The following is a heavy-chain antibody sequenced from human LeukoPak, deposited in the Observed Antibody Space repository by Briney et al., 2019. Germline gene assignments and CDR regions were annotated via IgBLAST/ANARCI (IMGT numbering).Heavy chain of an antibody. CDR2: INPNSGGT. J-gene: IGHJ4*02. D-gene: IGHD6-19*01. V-gene: IGHV1-2*02. Sequence: ASVKVSCKASGYTLTGYYMHWVRQAPGQGLEWMGWINPNSGGTNYAQKFQGRVTMTRDTSISTAYMELSRLRSDDTAVYYRAREAVAAGGNFDYWGQGTLVTVSS. CDR3: AREAVAAGGNFDY. CDR1: GYTLTGYY.